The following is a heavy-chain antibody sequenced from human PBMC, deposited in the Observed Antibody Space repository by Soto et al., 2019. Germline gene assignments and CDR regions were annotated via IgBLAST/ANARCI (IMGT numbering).Heavy chain of an antibody. CDR3: AKRGGYDYAWKSYRPDY. V-gene: IGHV3-23*01. D-gene: IGHD3-16*02. CDR2: LSGSGGDT. J-gene: IGHJ4*02. CDR1: GFTFSSFA. Sequence: GGSLRLSCVASGFTFSSFAMSWVRQAPGKGLEWVSTLSGSGGDTYYASSVNGRFTISRDKSKNTLYLQMDRLRVEDTAVYYCAKRGGYDYAWKSYRPDYWGQGTLVTVSS.